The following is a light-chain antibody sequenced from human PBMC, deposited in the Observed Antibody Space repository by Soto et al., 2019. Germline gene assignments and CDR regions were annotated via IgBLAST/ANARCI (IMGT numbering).Light chain of an antibody. CDR3: QHYNSYSEA. Sequence: DIHMTESXSTRSXXXXXXXAIXXRASQTISSWLAWYQQKPGKAPKLLIYKASTLKSGVPSRFSGSGSGTEFTLTISSLQPDDFATYYCQHYNSYSEAFGQGTKVDIK. CDR1: QTISSW. J-gene: IGKJ1*01. V-gene: IGKV1-5*03. CDR2: KAS.